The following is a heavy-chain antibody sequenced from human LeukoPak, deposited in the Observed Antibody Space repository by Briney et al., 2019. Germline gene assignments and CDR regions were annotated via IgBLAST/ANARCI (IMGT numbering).Heavy chain of an antibody. CDR3: ARVPNVSSGWYYFDY. J-gene: IGHJ4*02. Sequence: PSETLSLTCTVSGGSISSYYWSWIRQPPGKGLEWIGYIYYSGSTNYNPSLKSRVTISVDTSKNQFSLKLSSVTAADTAVYYCARVPNVSSGWYYFDYWGQGTLVTVSS. V-gene: IGHV4-59*01. CDR2: IYYSGST. CDR1: GGSISSYY. D-gene: IGHD6-19*01.